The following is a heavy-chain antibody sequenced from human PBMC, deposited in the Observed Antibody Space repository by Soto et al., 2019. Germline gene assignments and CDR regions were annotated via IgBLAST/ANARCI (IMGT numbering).Heavy chain of an antibody. J-gene: IGHJ5*02. D-gene: IGHD3-10*01. CDR1: GCTFSSYT. Sequence: QVQLVQSGAEVKKPGSSVKVSCKASGCTFSSYTISWVRQAPGQGLEWMGRIIPILGIANYAQKFQGRVTITADKSTSKAYMELGSLRYEYTAVYYCARDYYGRIDPPPWGQGTLVTVSS. CDR2: IIPILGIA. CDR3: ARDYYGRIDPPP. V-gene: IGHV1-69*02.